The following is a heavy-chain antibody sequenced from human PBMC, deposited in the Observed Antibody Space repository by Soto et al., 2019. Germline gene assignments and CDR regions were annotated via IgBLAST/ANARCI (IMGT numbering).Heavy chain of an antibody. CDR3: AKTYYYDSSGYYPFDY. CDR1: GFTFSSYG. D-gene: IGHD3-22*01. CDR2: ISYDGSNK. V-gene: IGHV3-30*18. J-gene: IGHJ4*02. Sequence: QPGGSLRLSCAASGFTFSSYGMHWVRQAPGKGLERVAVISYDGSNKYYADSVKGRFTISRDNSKNTLYLQMHSLRAEDTAVYYCAKTYYYDSSGYYPFDYWGQGTLGTVSS.